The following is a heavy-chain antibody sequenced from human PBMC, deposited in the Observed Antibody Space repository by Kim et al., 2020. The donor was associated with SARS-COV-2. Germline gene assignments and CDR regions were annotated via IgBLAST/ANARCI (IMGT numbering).Heavy chain of an antibody. J-gene: IGHJ4*02. CDR1: GFTFSSYW. Sequence: GGSLRLSCAASGFTFSSYWMSWVRQAPGKGLEWVANIKQDGSEKYYVDSVKGRFTISRDNAKNSLYLQMNGLRAEDTAVYYCARIAVRSSGWIDYWGQGTLVTVSS. CDR2: IKQDGSEK. CDR3: ARIAVRSSGWIDY. D-gene: IGHD6-19*01. V-gene: IGHV3-7*01.